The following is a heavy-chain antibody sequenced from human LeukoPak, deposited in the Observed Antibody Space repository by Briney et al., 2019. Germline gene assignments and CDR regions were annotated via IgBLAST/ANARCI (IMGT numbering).Heavy chain of an antibody. J-gene: IGHJ4*02. Sequence: PSETLSLTCSVSAGSISSYCWNWIRQPPGKGLEWVGYVHYSGDTKSNPSLKSRVTMSVDTSKSQFSLKLSSVTAADTAVYYCARVPYYYDSSGFADYWGQGTLVTVSS. V-gene: IGHV4-59*12. CDR2: VHYSGDT. D-gene: IGHD3-22*01. CDR1: AGSISSYC. CDR3: ARVPYYYDSSGFADY.